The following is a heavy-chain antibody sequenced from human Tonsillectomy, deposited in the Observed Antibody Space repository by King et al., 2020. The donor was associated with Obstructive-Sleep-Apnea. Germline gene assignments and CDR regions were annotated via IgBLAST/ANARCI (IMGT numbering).Heavy chain of an antibody. CDR1: GGSISSGGYY. J-gene: IGHJ3*02. V-gene: IGHV4-31*03. D-gene: IGHD3-22*01. CDR3: AELSYDSSGSGAFDI. Sequence: QMPLQESGPGLVKPSQTLSLTCTVSGGSISSGGYYWSWIRQHPGKGLEWIGYIYYSGSTYYNPSLKSRVTISVDTSKNQFSLKLSSVTAADTAVYYCAELSYDSSGSGAFDIWGQGTMVTVSS. CDR2: IYYSGST.